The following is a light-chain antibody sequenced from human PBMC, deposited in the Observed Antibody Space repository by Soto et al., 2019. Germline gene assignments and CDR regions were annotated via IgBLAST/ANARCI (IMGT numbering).Light chain of an antibody. V-gene: IGKV3-15*01. CDR3: QQFNKWPPV. Sequence: EIVMTQSPVTLSVSPGERATLSCRASQSVGRNLAWYQQKPGQAPRLLIYDASNRATGIPARFSGSGSETEFTLIISSLQSEDFAVYYCQQFNKWPPVFGPGTTVDIK. CDR1: QSVGRN. J-gene: IGKJ3*01. CDR2: DAS.